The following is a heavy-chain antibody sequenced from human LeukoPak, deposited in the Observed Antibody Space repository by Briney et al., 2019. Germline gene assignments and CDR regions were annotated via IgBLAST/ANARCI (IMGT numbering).Heavy chain of an antibody. J-gene: IGHJ3*02. V-gene: IGHV1-46*01. CDR2: INPSGGST. CDR3: ASQWFPDAFDI. D-gene: IGHD3-22*01. Sequence: ASVKVSCKSSGYTFTSYYMHWVRQAPGQGLEWMGIINPSGGSTSYAQKFQGRVTMTRDMSTRTVYMELSSLRSEDPAVYYCASQWFPDAFDIWGQGTMVTVSS. CDR1: GYTFTSYY.